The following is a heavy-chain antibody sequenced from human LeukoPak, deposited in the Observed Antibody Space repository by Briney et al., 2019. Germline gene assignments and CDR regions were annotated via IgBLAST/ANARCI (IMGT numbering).Heavy chain of an antibody. D-gene: IGHD5-24*01. CDR3: ARPGRVGFRFEY. V-gene: IGHV5-51*01. CDR2: IYPGDSDT. CDR1: GYRFPSYW. Sequence: GESLKISCKASGYRFPSYWIGWVRQLPGKGLEWMGIIYPGDSDTRYSPSFQGQVTISADKSITTAYLQWSSLKASDTAMYYCARPGRVGFRFEYWGQGTLVTVSS. J-gene: IGHJ4*02.